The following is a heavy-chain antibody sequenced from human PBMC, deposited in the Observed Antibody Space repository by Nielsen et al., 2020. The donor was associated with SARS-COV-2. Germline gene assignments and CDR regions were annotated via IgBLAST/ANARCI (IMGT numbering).Heavy chain of an antibody. CDR2: IIPIFGTA. CDR3: ARSRGKLGQLVSRMDY. CDR1: GGTFSSYA. D-gene: IGHD6-6*01. Sequence: SVKVSCKASGGTFSSYAISWVRQAPGQGLEWMGGIIPIFGTANYAQKFQGRVTITADESTSTAYMELSSLRSEDTAVYYCARSRGKLGQLVSRMDYWGQGTRVTVTS. J-gene: IGHJ4*02. V-gene: IGHV1-69*13.